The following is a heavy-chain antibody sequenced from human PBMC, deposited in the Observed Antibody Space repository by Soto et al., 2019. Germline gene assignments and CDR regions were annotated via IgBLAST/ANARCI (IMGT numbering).Heavy chain of an antibody. Sequence: SETLSLTCAVYGGSFSGYYWSWIRQPPGKGLEWIGEINHSGSTNYNPSLKSRVTISVDTSKNQFSRKLSSVTAADTAVYYCARERAGYDILTGYYRYFDYWGQGTLVTVSS. CDR2: INHSGST. V-gene: IGHV4-34*01. CDR3: ARERAGYDILTGYYRYFDY. J-gene: IGHJ4*02. D-gene: IGHD3-9*01. CDR1: GGSFSGYY.